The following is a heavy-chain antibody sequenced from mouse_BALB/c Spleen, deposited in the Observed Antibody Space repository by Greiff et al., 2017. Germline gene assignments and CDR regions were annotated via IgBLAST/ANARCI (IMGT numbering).Heavy chain of an antibody. V-gene: IGHV1-5*01. CDR1: GYTFTSYW. D-gene: IGHD2-1*01. CDR3: TRGGDYGNLYAMDY. Sequence: VQLQQSGTVLARPGASVKMSCKASGYTFTSYWMHWVKQRPGQGLEWIGAIYPGNSDTSYNQKFQGKAKLTAVTSTSTAYMELSSLTNEDSAVYYCTRGGDYGNLYAMDYWGQGTSVTVSA. J-gene: IGHJ4*01. CDR2: IYPGNSDT.